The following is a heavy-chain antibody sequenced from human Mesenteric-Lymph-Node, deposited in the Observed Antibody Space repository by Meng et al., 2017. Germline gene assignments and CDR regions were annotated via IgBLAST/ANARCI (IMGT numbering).Heavy chain of an antibody. V-gene: IGHV3-9*01. CDR2: ISWNSGSI. D-gene: IGHD2-2*01. CDR1: GFTFDDYA. J-gene: IGHJ6*02. CDR3: AREGEYIVVVPAAMLDYYYYGMDV. Sequence: GGSLRLSCAASGFTFDDYAMHWVRQAPGKGLEWVSGISWNSGSIGYADSVKGRFTISRDNAKNSLYLQMNSLRAEDTAVYYCAREGEYIVVVPAAMLDYYYYGMDVWGQGTTVTVSS.